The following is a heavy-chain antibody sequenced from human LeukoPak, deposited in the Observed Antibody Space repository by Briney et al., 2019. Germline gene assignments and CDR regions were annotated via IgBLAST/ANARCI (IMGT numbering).Heavy chain of an antibody. D-gene: IGHD5-18*01. CDR3: ARRIGWIHPYFDD. Sequence: SETLSLTCSVSGGSISSSSYYWGWIRQPPGKGLEWIGSIYYSGSTYYNSFLKSRVTMSVDTSKNQFPLNVRSVTAADTAVYYCARRIGWIHPYFDDWGQGTLVIVSS. CDR2: IYYSGST. CDR1: GGSISSSSYY. J-gene: IGHJ4*02. V-gene: IGHV4-39*01.